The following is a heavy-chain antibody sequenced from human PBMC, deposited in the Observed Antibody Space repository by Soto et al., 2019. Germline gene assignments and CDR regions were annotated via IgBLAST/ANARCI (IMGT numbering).Heavy chain of an antibody. CDR2: ISYDGSNK. V-gene: IGHV3-30*18. J-gene: IGHJ4*02. CDR3: AKPRDGYNPVVDY. D-gene: IGHD5-12*01. CDR1: GFTFSSYG. Sequence: GGSLRLSCAASGFTFSSYGMHWVRQAPGKGLEWVAVISYDGSNKYYADSVKGRFTISRDNSKNTLYLQMNSLRAEDTAVYYCAKPRDGYNPVVDYWGQGTLVTVSS.